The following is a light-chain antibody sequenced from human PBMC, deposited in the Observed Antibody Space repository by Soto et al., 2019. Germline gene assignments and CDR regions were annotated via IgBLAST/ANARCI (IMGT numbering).Light chain of an antibody. J-gene: IGLJ2*01. V-gene: IGLV1-44*01. Sequence: QSVLTQPPSASGTPGQRVTISCSGSSSSIGSNTVNWYQQLPGTAPKLLIYGHNQRPSGVPDRFSGSKSGTSASLAISGLQSEDEADYYCAAWDDSLNGRVFCGGTKLTVL. CDR3: AAWDDSLNGRV. CDR2: GHN. CDR1: SSSIGSNT.